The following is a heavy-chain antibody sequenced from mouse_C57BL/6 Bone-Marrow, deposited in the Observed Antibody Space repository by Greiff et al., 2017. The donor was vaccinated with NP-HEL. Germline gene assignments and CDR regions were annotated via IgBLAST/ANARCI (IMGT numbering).Heavy chain of an antibody. J-gene: IGHJ4*01. V-gene: IGHV1-69*01. Sequence: QVQLQQPGAELVMPGASVKLSCKASGYTFTSYWMHWVKQRPGQGLAWIGEIDPSDSYTNYNQKFKGKSTLTVDKSSSTAYMQLSSLTSEDSAVYYCAREDGYYFYAMDYWGQGTSVTVSS. CDR1: GYTFTSYW. D-gene: IGHD2-3*01. CDR2: IDPSDSYT. CDR3: AREDGYYFYAMDY.